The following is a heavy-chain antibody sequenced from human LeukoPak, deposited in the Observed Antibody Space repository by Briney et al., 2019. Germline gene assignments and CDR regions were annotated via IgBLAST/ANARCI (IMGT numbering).Heavy chain of an antibody. J-gene: IGHJ5*02. V-gene: IGHV1-46*01. CDR3: ATARRLEGYCCSITCLVPYNWLDP. D-gene: IGHD2-2*01. CDR2: INLSGGST. CDR1: GYTFTSHY. Sequence: ASVKVSCKASGYTFTSHYMHWVRQAPGQGLEWMGIINLSGGSTSYAQKFQGRVTMTRDTSTSTVYMELRSLRSEDTAVYYCATARRLEGYCCSITCLVPYNWLDPWGQGTLVTVSS.